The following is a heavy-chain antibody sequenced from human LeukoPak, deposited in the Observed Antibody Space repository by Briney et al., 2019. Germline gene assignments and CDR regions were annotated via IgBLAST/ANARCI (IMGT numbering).Heavy chain of an antibody. CDR3: TRGPIQLWIHNGMDV. CDR2: IRSKAYRCTT. V-gene: IGHV3-49*04. J-gene: IGHJ6*02. D-gene: IGHD5-24*01. CDR1: GFTFGDHA. Sequence: GSXRLSCAATGFTFGDHAMSWVRQAPGKGLEWVXXIRSKAYRCTTEYAASVQGRFTISRDDSKSIVYLEMNSLQTEDTAVYYCTRGPIQLWIHNGMDVWGQGTTVTVSS.